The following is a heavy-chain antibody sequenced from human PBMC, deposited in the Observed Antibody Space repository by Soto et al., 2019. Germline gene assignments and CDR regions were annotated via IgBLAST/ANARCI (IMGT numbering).Heavy chain of an antibody. CDR1: GFTFTSSA. CDR3: AAPAYYYDSSGRYGMDV. Sequence: ASVKVSCKASGFTFTSSAVQWVRQARGQRLEWIGWIVVGSGNTNYAQKFQERVTITRDMSTSTAYMELSSLRSEDTAVYYCAAPAYYYDSSGRYGMDVWGQGTTVTVSS. CDR2: IVVGSGNT. D-gene: IGHD3-22*01. V-gene: IGHV1-58*01. J-gene: IGHJ6*02.